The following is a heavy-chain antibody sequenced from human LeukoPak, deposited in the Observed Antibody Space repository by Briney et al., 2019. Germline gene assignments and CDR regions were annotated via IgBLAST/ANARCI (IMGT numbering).Heavy chain of an antibody. CDR2: IYPGHSDT. D-gene: IGHD5-24*01. J-gene: IGHJ4*02. V-gene: IGHV5-51*01. CDR1: GYSFTSYW. CDR3: ATTNRRDGYNGH. Sequence: GESLKISCKGSGYSFTSYWVAWVRQMPGKGLEWMGLIYPGHSDTRYSPSFQGQVTISADKSITTAYLQWSSLKASDTAIYYCATTNRRDGYNGHWGQGTLVTVSS.